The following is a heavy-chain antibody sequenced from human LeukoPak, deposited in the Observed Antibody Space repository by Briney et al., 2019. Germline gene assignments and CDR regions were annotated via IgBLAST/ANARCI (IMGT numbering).Heavy chain of an antibody. J-gene: IGHJ4*02. Sequence: GGSLRLSCGASGFTFSSYWMSWVRQAPGKGLEWVGNIKQDGSEKYYADSVKGRFTISRDNAKNSLYLQMNSLRAEDTALYYCAKSLGGYSYGDFDYWGQGTLVTVSS. D-gene: IGHD5-18*01. CDR2: IKQDGSEK. CDR3: AKSLGGYSYGDFDY. CDR1: GFTFSSYW. V-gene: IGHV3-7*03.